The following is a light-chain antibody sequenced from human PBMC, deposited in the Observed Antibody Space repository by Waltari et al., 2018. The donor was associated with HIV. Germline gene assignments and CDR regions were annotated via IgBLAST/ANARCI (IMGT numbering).Light chain of an antibody. CDR1: TSVDKY. CDR3: QAWDSSTAFYV. Sequence: SYELTQPPSLSVSPGQPASIPCSVDTSVDKYACCYQQKPGQSPVLVIYQDNKRPSGIPERLSGSNSGNTATLTISGTQAVDEADYYCQAWDSSTAFYVFGTGTKVTVL. V-gene: IGLV3-1*01. J-gene: IGLJ1*01. CDR2: QDN.